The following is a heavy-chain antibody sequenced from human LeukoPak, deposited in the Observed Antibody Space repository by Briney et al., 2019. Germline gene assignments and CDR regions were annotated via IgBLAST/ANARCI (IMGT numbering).Heavy chain of an antibody. CDR1: GFTFSDYY. V-gene: IGHV3-11*04. CDR3: AREWQLAYNWFDP. D-gene: IGHD6-13*01. Sequence: GGSLRLSCAASGFTFSDYYMSWIRQAPGKGLEWVSYISSSGSTIYYADSVKGRFTISRDNAKNSLYLQMNSLRAEDTAVYYCAREWQLAYNWFDPWGQGTLVTVSS. CDR2: ISSSGSTI. J-gene: IGHJ5*02.